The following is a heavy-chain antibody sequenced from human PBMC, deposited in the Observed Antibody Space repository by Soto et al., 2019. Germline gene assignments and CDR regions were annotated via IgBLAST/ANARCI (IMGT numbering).Heavy chain of an antibody. V-gene: IGHV3-33*01. CDR2: IWYDGSNK. Sequence: QKYLVESGGGVVQPGGSLRLSCVASGSIFSGYGMHWVRQAPGKGLEWVAVIWYDGSNKYYADSVKGRFTISRDNSTNMLYLQMDSLSADKTAVYYCARYGIGETVFRGFCCNWGQGTLVTVSS. CDR3: ARYGIGETVFRGFCCN. D-gene: IGHD2-21*01. J-gene: IGHJ4*02. CDR1: GSIFSGYG.